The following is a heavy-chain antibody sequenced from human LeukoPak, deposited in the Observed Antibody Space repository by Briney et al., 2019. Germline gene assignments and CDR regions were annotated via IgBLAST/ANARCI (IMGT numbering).Heavy chain of an antibody. V-gene: IGHV3-21*01. CDR1: GFTFSSYS. CDR2: ISSSSSYI. J-gene: IGHJ4*02. D-gene: IGHD3-22*01. CDR3: ARAQEGIYYYDSSGYYFMAY. Sequence: GGSLRLSCAASGFTFSSYSMNWVRQAPGKGLEWVSSISSSSSYIYYADSVKGRFTISRDNAKNSLYLQMNSLRAEDTAVYYCARAQEGIYYYDSSGYYFMAYWGQGTLVTVSS.